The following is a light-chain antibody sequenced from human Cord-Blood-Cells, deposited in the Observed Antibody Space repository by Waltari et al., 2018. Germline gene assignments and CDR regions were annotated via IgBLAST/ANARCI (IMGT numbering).Light chain of an antibody. V-gene: IGKV1-5*03. CDR2: KAS. CDR1: QSISSW. J-gene: IGKJ2*01. CDR3: QQYNSYSPYT. Sequence: DIQMPQSPYTLSASVGDRVTITCRASQSISSWLAWYQQKPGKAPKLLIYKASSLESGVPSRFSGSGSGTEFTLTISSLQPDDFATYYCQQYNSYSPYTFGQGTKLEIK.